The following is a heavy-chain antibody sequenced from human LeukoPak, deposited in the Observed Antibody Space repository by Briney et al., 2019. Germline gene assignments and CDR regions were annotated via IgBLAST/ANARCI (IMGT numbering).Heavy chain of an antibody. CDR2: INHSGST. J-gene: IGHJ4*02. D-gene: IGHD3-10*02. Sequence: PSETLSLTCAVSGGSISSGGYSWSWIRQPPGKGLEWIGEINHSGSTNYNPSLKSRVTISVDTSKNQFSLKLSSVTAADTAVYYCARPGNLWSGTYFDYWGQGTLVTVSS. V-gene: IGHV4-30-2*01. CDR1: GGSISSGGYS. CDR3: ARPGNLWSGTYFDY.